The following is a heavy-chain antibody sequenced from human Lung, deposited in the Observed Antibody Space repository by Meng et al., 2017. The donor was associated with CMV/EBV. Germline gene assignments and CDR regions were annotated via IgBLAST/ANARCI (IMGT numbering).Heavy chain of an antibody. CDR3: ARDGTLSPYYYYYGMDV. CDR2: INQDGNEE. Sequence: GGSLRLSCAASGFTFSSYWMSWARQAPGKGLEWVANINQDGNEEYYVDSLKGRFTISRDNAKNSLYLQMTSLRAEDTAVYYCARDGTLSPYYYYYGMDVWGQGTTVTVSS. J-gene: IGHJ6*02. V-gene: IGHV3-7*01. CDR1: GFTFSSYW.